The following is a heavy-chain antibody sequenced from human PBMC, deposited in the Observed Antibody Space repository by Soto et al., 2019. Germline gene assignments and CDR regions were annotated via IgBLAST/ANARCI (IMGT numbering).Heavy chain of an antibody. CDR2: ITSSGGTT. CDR1: GFTFSSYT. CDR3: AKDRGGRAIFGVVIIDGMDV. V-gene: IGHV3-23*01. J-gene: IGHJ6*02. D-gene: IGHD3-3*01. Sequence: EVQLLESGGGLVPPGGSLRLSCAASGFTFSSYTMNWVRQATGKGLEWVSAITSSGGTTYYADSVKGRFTVSRDNSENTLYLQMNSLRAEDTAEYYCAKDRGGRAIFGVVIIDGMDVWGQGTTVTVSS.